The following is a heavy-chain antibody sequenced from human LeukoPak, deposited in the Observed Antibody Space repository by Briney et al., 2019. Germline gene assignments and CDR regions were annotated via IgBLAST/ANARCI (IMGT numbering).Heavy chain of an antibody. CDR3: TREKGSGYLPNDY. Sequence: PGGSQRLSCAASGFTFSSYWMHWVRQAPGKGLVWVSRINNDGSTTTYADSVKGRFTISRDNAKNTLLLQMNSLRAEDTAVYYCTREKGSGYLPNDYWGQATIATVSS. CDR2: INNDGSTT. CDR1: GFTFSSYW. V-gene: IGHV3-74*01. D-gene: IGHD5-12*01. J-gene: IGHJ4*02.